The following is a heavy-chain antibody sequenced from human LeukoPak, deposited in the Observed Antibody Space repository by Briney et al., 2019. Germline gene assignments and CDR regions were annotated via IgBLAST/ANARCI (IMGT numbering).Heavy chain of an antibody. V-gene: IGHV3-11*05. J-gene: IGHJ4*02. CDR2: ISSSSSYT. Sequence: TGGSLRLSCAASGFTSSDYYMSWIRQAPGKGLEWVSYISSSSSYTNCADSVKGRFTISRDNAKNSLYLQMNSLRAEDTAVYYCARDLGKSTGGSYIYWGQGTLVTVSS. D-gene: IGHD1-26*01. CDR3: ARDLGKSTGGSYIY. CDR1: GFTSSDYY.